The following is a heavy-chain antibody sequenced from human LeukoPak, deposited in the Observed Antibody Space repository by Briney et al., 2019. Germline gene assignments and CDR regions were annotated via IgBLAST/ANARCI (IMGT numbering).Heavy chain of an antibody. CDR1: GGTFSSYA. D-gene: IGHD6-13*01. CDR3: ASSFYSSSWTNYYYYGMDV. V-gene: IGHV1-69*13. Sequence: GASVNVSFKASGGTFSSYAISWVRQAPGQGLEWMGGIIPIFGTANYAQKFQGRVTITADESTSTAYMELSSLRSEDTAVYYCASSFYSSSWTNYYYYGMDVWGQGTTVTVSS. CDR2: IIPIFGTA. J-gene: IGHJ6*02.